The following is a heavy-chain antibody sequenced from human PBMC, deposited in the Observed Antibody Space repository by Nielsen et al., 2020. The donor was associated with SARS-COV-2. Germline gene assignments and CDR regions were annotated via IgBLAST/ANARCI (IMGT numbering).Heavy chain of an antibody. CDR1: GFTFDDYG. CDR3: ASLVRDSSGSFDY. V-gene: IGHV3-30*03. D-gene: IGHD3-22*01. Sequence: GESLKISCAASGFTFDDYGMSWVRQAPGKGLEWVAVISYDGSNKYYADSVKGRFTISRDNSKNTLYLQMNSLRAEDTAVYYCASLVRDSSGSFDYWGQGTLVTVSS. J-gene: IGHJ4*02. CDR2: ISYDGSNK.